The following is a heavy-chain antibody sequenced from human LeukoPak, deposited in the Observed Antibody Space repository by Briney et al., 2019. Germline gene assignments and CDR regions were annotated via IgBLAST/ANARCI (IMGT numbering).Heavy chain of an antibody. D-gene: IGHD3-3*01. Sequence: GGSLRLSCAASGFTFSNYAMHWFRQAPGKGLEWVALISYDGSNKCYADSVKGRFTISKDNSKNTLYLQMNSLRGEDTAVYYCARGAPRNYDFWSGPFDYWGKGSLVTVSS. CDR3: ARGAPRNYDFWSGPFDY. CDR2: ISYDGSNK. CDR1: GFTFSNYA. J-gene: IGHJ4*02. V-gene: IGHV3-30-3*01.